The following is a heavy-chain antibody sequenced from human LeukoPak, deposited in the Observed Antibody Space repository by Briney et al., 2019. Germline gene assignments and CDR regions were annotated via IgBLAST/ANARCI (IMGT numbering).Heavy chain of an antibody. V-gene: IGHV3-30*18. CDR2: ISYNGNSK. CDR1: GFTFSNYG. Sequence: PGGSLRLSCVASGFTFSNYGMHWVRQAPGKGLEWVAAISYNGNSKYYADSVKGRFTISRDNSKNTLYLQKNSLRLEDTAVYYCAKDSGIAASEVGWSDPWGQGTLVTVSS. J-gene: IGHJ5*02. CDR3: AKDSGIAASEVGWSDP. D-gene: IGHD6-13*01.